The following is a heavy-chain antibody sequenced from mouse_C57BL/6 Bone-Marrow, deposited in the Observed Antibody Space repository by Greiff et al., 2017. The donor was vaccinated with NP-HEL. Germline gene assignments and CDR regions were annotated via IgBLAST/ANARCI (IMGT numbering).Heavy chain of an antibody. D-gene: IGHD1-1*01. V-gene: IGHV5-4*01. Sequence: EVKLMESGGGLVKPGGSLKLSCAASGFTFSSYAMSWVRQTPEKRLEWVATISDGGSYTYYPDHVKGRFTISRDNAKNNLYLQMSHLKSEDTAMYYCARDGGTTVVAHYAMDYWGQGTSVTVSS. CDR1: GFTFSSYA. J-gene: IGHJ4*01. CDR2: ISDGGSYT. CDR3: ARDGGTTVVAHYAMDY.